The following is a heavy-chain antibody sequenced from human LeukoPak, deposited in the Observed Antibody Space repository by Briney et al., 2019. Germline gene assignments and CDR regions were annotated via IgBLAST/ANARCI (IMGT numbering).Heavy chain of an antibody. D-gene: IGHD3-22*01. CDR1: GGSISSYY. CDR2: IYYSGST. Sequence: SETLSLTCTVSGGSISSYYWSWIRQPPGKGLEWIGYIYYSGSTNYNPSLMSRVTISVDTSKNQFSLKLSSVTAADTAVYYCARLTYYYDSSGSHYFDYWGQGTLVTVSS. V-gene: IGHV4-59*01. J-gene: IGHJ4*02. CDR3: ARLTYYYDSSGSHYFDY.